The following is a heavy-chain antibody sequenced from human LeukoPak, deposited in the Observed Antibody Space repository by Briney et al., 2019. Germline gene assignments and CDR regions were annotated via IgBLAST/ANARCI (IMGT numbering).Heavy chain of an antibody. Sequence: SSQTLSLTCTVSGGSIRSGAYSWSWIRQPPGKGLEWIGYIYYSGSTYYNPSLKTRVSISLDTSKNQISLKLSSVTAADTAVYYCARGPSGYRSRNWFDPWGQGTLVTVSS. D-gene: IGHD5-18*01. J-gene: IGHJ5*02. CDR2: IYYSGST. CDR1: GGSIRSGAYS. V-gene: IGHV4-30-4*07. CDR3: ARGPSGYRSRNWFDP.